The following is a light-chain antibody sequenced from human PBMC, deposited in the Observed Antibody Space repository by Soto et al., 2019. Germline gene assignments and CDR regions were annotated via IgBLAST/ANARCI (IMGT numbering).Light chain of an antibody. CDR1: QTVPKSY. CDR3: HQYAWSPLT. V-gene: IGKV3-20*01. CDR2: DAS. J-gene: IGKJ5*01. Sequence: IVLTQSPGTLSLSPGERATLSCRASQTVPKSYLAWYQQRPGQAPRLLIYDASNRATGIPDRFSGSESGTDCTLTISHLEPEDFAVYYCHQYAWSPLTFGQGTRLEIK.